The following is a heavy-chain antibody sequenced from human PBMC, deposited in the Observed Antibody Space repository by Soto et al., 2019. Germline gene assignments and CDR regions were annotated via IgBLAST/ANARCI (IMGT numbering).Heavy chain of an antibody. J-gene: IGHJ5*02. CDR2: IYYSGST. V-gene: IGHV4-30-4*01. Sequence: TSETLSLTCTVSGGSISSGDYYWSWIRQPPGKGLEWIGYIYYSGSTYYNPSLKSRVTISVDTSKNQFSLKLSSVTAADTAVYYWARCINGVFLIWFDPWGKETLFTVPS. CDR3: ARCINGVFLIWFDP. D-gene: IGHD2-8*01. CDR1: GGSISSGDYY.